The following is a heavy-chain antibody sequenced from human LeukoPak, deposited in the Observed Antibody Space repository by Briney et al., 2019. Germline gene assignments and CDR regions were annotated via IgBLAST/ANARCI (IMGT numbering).Heavy chain of an antibody. Sequence: GGALRLACAASGNYWMHWVRQAPGKGLVWVSHINGDGSWTTYADSVKGRFTISKDNAKNTVYLQMNNLRAEDTAVYYCVSFYETYWGRGTLVTVSS. D-gene: IGHD2-2*01. J-gene: IGHJ4*02. CDR2: INGDGSWT. CDR3: VSFYETY. CDR1: GNYW. V-gene: IGHV3-74*01.